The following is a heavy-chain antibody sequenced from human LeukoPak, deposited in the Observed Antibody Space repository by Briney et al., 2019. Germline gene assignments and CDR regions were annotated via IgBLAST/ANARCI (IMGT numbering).Heavy chain of an antibody. CDR3: ARKLNWFDP. CDR1: GGSISSYY. Sequence: SETLSLTCTVSGGSISSYYWSWIRQPPGKGLEWIGYTYYSGSTNYNPSLKSRVTISVDTSKNQFSLKLSSVTAADTAVYYCARKLNWFDPWGQGTLVTVSS. CDR2: TYYSGST. J-gene: IGHJ5*02. V-gene: IGHV4-59*08.